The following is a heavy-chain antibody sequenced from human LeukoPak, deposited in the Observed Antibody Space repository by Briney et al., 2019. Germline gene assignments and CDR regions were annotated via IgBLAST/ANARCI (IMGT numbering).Heavy chain of an antibody. CDR1: GYTFANYD. J-gene: IGHJ5*02. D-gene: IGHD3-9*01. CDR2: MNPNSGTT. CDR3: TREKGDWYGRYFDP. Sequence: ASVKVSCKASGYTFANYDINWVRLATGQGLEWMGWMNPNSGTTAYAQKFQGRVTFTRDTSISTAYMELSSLISEDTAVYYCTREKGDWYGRYFDPWGQGTLVTVSS. V-gene: IGHV1-8*03.